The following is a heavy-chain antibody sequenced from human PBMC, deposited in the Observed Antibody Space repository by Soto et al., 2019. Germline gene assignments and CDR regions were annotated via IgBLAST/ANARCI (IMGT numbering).Heavy chain of an antibody. D-gene: IGHD1-20*01. CDR1: GGTFSSYA. CDR2: VIPIFGTA. J-gene: IGHJ5*02. Sequence: QVQLVQSGAEVKKPGSSVKVSCKASGGTFSSYAISWVRQAPGQGLEWMGGVIPIFGTANYAQKFQGRVTMTACESTSTAYRELNSLRPENMAVYYCARGADYHWTPSWFDPWGKGTLVTVSS. V-gene: IGHV1-69*01. CDR3: ARGADYHWTPSWFDP.